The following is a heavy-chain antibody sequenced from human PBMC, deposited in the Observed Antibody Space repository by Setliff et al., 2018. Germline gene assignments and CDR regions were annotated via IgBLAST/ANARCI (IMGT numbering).Heavy chain of an antibody. V-gene: IGHV4-59*01. CDR3: ARGGTYRYFDY. CDR2: VYYSGAA. J-gene: IGHJ4*02. CDR1: GDSISDAS. Sequence: SETLSLTCSVSGDSISDASICGWIRQPPGKGLESIGYVYYSGAANYDPSFKSRVTMSVDTSKTQFSLKLASLTAADTAVYYCARGGTYRYFDYWGQGALVTVSS.